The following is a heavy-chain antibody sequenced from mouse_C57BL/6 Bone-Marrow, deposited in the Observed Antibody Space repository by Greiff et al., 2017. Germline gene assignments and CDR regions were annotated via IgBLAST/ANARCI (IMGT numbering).Heavy chain of an antibody. CDR1: GYSFTDYN. CDR3: AREAGYDGSIYNYAMDY. D-gene: IGHD1-1*01. Sequence: EVQLQQSGPELVKPGASVKISCKASGYSFTDYNMNWVKQSNGKSLEWIGVINPNYGTTSYNQKFKGKATLTVDQSSSTAYLQLNSLPSEDSAVYYCAREAGYDGSIYNYAMDYWGQGTSVTVSS. V-gene: IGHV1-39*01. J-gene: IGHJ4*01. CDR2: INPNYGTT.